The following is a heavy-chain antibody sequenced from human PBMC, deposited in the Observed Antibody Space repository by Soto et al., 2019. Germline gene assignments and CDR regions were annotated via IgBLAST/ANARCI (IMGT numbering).Heavy chain of an antibody. CDR1: GDTFNFYS. Sequence: QVQLVQSGAEVKRPGSSVKVSCKASGDTFNFYSINWVRQAPGLGLEWMGRVNPIVSMSNYARKFQGRVTITADKTPSTAYMELSSLRSEDTAIYYCASSYGSGYRAFDYWGQGALVTVSS. D-gene: IGHD3-10*01. CDR3: ASSYGSGYRAFDY. V-gene: IGHV1-69*02. CDR2: VNPIVSMS. J-gene: IGHJ4*02.